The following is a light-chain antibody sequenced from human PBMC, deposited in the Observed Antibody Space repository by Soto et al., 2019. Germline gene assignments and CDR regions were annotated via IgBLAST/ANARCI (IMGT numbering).Light chain of an antibody. J-gene: IGKJ5*01. V-gene: IGKV3-11*01. CDR3: QQRSDWAIT. Sequence: IVLTQSPATLSLSPGERATLSCRASQSVRTYLAWYRQKPGQAPRLLIYDASNRATGIPARFSGSGSGTDFTLTISSLEPEDFAIYYCQQRSDWAITFGQGTRLEIK. CDR1: QSVRTY. CDR2: DAS.